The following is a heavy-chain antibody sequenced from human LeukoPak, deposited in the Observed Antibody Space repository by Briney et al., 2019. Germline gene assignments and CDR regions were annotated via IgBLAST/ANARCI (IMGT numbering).Heavy chain of an antibody. Sequence: SGPTLVKPTQTLTLTCTFSEFSLTTGGVGVAWIRQPPGEALEWLALIYWDDDKRYSPSLKSRLTITKDTSKNQVVLTMTNMDPVDTATYYCAHRHAAYCSSTSCHEGAFDIWGQGTMVTVSS. CDR1: EFSLTTGGVG. D-gene: IGHD2-2*01. V-gene: IGHV2-5*02. J-gene: IGHJ3*02. CDR2: IYWDDDK. CDR3: AHRHAAYCSSTSCHEGAFDI.